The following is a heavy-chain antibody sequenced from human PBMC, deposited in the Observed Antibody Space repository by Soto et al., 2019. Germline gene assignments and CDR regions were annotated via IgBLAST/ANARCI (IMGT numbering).Heavy chain of an antibody. CDR1: GYSFATYW. V-gene: IGHV5-10-1*01. Sequence: XESLNISCQGSGYSFATYWISWVRRMPGKGLEWMGKIDPADSSTNYSPSFQGHITISVDRSINTAHLQFSSLKAADTAVYYCARLEKWYYNYYGLDVWGQGTMVTVSS. J-gene: IGHJ6*02. CDR3: ARLEKWYYNYYGLDV. CDR2: IDPADSST. D-gene: IGHD1-26*01.